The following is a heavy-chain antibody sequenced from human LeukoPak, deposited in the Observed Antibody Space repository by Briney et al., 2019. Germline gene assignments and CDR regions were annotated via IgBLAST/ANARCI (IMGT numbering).Heavy chain of an antibody. D-gene: IGHD6-6*01. CDR1: GYTFTNSY. CDR3: ARGYSSSSGADY. J-gene: IGHJ4*02. V-gene: IGHV1-46*01. CDR2: INPDSGST. Sequence: GASVTVSCKASGYTFTNSYMHWVRQAPGQGLEWMGIINPDSGSTTHANKFRGRVAITTDMSTATVYMELSSLTYEDTAVYYCARGYSSSSGADYWGQGTLVTVSS.